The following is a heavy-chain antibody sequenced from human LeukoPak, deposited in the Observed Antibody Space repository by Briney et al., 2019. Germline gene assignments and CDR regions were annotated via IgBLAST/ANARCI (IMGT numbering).Heavy chain of an antibody. V-gene: IGHV1-69*06. CDR3: AGFGLVVGANGNFDY. J-gene: IGHJ4*02. D-gene: IGHD1-26*01. CDR2: IIPIFGTA. CDR1: GGTFSSYA. Sequence: ASVKVSCKASGGTFSSYAISWVRQAPGQGLEWMGGIIPIFGTANYAQKFQGRVTITADKSTSTAYMELSSLRSEDTAVYYCAGFGLVVGANGNFDYWGQGTLVTVSS.